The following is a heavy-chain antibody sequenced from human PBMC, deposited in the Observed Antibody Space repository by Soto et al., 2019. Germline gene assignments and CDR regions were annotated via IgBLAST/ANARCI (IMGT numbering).Heavy chain of an antibody. Sequence: GGSLRLSCAASGFTFSNAWMNWVRQAPGKGLEWVGRIKSKTDGGTTDYAAPVKGRFTISRDDSKNTLYLQMNSLKTEETAVYYCTTDPSDSRSRDSGFDYYYYYGMDVWGQGTTVTVSS. V-gene: IGHV3-15*07. CDR1: GFTFSNAW. J-gene: IGHJ6*02. D-gene: IGHD3-22*01. CDR2: IKSKTDGGTT. CDR3: TTDPSDSRSRDSGFDYYYYYGMDV.